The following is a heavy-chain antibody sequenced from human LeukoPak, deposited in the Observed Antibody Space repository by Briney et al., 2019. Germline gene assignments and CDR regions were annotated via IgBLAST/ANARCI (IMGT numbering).Heavy chain of an antibody. CDR2: IYPGDSDT. J-gene: IGHJ4*02. D-gene: IGHD3-22*01. CDR1: GYSFTSYW. CDR3: ARRKYYYDSSGYSPVCFDY. Sequence: GESLKISCKGSGYSFTSYWIGWVRQMPGKGLEWMGIIYPGDSDTRYSPSFQGQVTISADKSISTAYLQWSSLKASDTAMYYCARRKYYYDSSGYSPVCFDYWGQGTLVTVSS. V-gene: IGHV5-51*01.